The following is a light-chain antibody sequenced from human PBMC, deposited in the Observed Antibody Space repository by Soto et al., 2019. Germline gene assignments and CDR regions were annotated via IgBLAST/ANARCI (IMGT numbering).Light chain of an antibody. CDR2: DVS. CDR1: SSDVGAYNY. V-gene: IGLV2-14*01. Sequence: QSALTQPASVSGSPGQSITISCTGTSSDVGAYNYVSWYQQHPGKAPKLMICDVSDRPSGVSTRFSGSKSGNTASLTISGLQAEDEADYYCSSYTSGSTPWVFGTGTKVTV. J-gene: IGLJ1*01. CDR3: SSYTSGSTPWV.